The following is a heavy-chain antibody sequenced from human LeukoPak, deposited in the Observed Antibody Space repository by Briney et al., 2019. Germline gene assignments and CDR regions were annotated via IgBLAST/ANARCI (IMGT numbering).Heavy chain of an antibody. D-gene: IGHD2-21*02. CDR1: GFTFDDYA. Sequence: PGRSLRLSCAASGFTFDDYAMHWVRQAPGKGLEWVSGIGWNSGGIVYADSVKGRFTISRDNAKNSLYLQMNSLGAEDTAFYYCVKVTAASFVDHWGQGTLVTVSS. CDR2: IGWNSGGI. J-gene: IGHJ4*02. V-gene: IGHV3-9*01. CDR3: VKVTAASFVDH.